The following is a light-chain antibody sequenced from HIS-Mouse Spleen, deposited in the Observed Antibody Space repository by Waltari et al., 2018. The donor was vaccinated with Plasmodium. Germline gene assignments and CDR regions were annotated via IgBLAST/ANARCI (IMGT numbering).Light chain of an antibody. Sequence: EIVLTQSPGTLSLSPGERATLSCRASPSVSSSYLAWYQQKPGQAPRLLLYGASSRATGIPDSFSGSGSGTDFTLTISRLEPEDFAVYYCQQYGSSPYTFGQGTKLEIK. V-gene: IGKV3-20*01. CDR1: PSVSSSY. J-gene: IGKJ2*01. CDR2: GAS. CDR3: QQYGSSPYT.